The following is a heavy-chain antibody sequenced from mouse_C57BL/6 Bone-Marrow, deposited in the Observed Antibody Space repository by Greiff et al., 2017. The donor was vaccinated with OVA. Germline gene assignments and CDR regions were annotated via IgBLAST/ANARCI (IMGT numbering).Heavy chain of an antibody. CDR1: GYTFTDYY. Sequence: VQLQQSGAELVRPGASVKLSCKASGYTFTDYYINWVKQRPGQGLEWIARIYPGSGNTYYNEKFKGKATLTAEKSSSTAYMQLSSLTSQDSAVYSWARDYGHSVDWYFGVWGTGTTVTVSA. V-gene: IGHV1-76*01. CDR3: ARDYGHSVDWYFGV. CDR2: IYPGSGNT. J-gene: IGHJ1*03. D-gene: IGHD1-1*01.